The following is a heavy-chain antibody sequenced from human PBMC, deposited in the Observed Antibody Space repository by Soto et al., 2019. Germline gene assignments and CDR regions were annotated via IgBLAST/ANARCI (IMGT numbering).Heavy chain of an antibody. J-gene: IGHJ4*02. V-gene: IGHV2-5*02. Sequence: SGPTLVNPTQTLTLTCTFSGFSLSTSGVGVGWIRQPPGTALEWLGIISWDDDKRYRPSLKSRVTITKDTSKNQLVLTMTNMEPVDTATYYCAHLPWKEMWPRAPVVNWGQGTPVTV. CDR3: AHLPWKEMWPRAPVVN. CDR1: GFSLSTSGVG. CDR2: ISWDDDK. D-gene: IGHD1-1*01.